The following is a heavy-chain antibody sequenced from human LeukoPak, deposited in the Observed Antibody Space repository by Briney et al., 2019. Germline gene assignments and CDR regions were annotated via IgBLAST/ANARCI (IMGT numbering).Heavy chain of an antibody. CDR2: IFYSGIT. CDR3: ARAETLAAIYFDF. D-gene: IGHD6-25*01. Sequence: SETLSLTCSVSGGSISPYYWSWIRQPPGKGLEWIGYIFYSGITTYNPSLKSRVTISLDSSKNQFFLRLTSVTAADAAMYYCARAETLAAIYFDFWGQGSLVTVSS. V-gene: IGHV4-59*01. J-gene: IGHJ4*02. CDR1: GGSISPYY.